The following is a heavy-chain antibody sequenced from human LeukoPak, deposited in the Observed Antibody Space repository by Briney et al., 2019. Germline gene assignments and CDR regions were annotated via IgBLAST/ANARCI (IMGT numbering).Heavy chain of an antibody. J-gene: IGHJ4*02. Sequence: GASVKVSCKASGYTFSAYYMHWVRQAPGEGLEWMGWINPNSGGTKYAQKFQGRVTMTRDTSISTVYMELSSLRSDDTAVYYCARGGGTYHVDYWGQGTLVTVYS. CDR1: GYTFSAYY. CDR3: ARGGGTYHVDY. D-gene: IGHD2-21*01. CDR2: INPNSGGT. V-gene: IGHV1-2*02.